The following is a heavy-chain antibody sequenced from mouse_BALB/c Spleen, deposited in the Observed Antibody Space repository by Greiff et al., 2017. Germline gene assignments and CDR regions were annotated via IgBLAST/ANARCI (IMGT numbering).Heavy chain of an antibody. J-gene: IGHJ2*01. D-gene: IGHD4-1*01. V-gene: IGHV5-9*03. CDR1: GFTFSSYT. CDR3: ARSNWDGYYFDY. Sequence: DVMLVESGGGLVKPGGSLKLSCAASGFTFSSYTMSWVRQTPEKRLEWVATISSGGGNTYYPDSVKGRFTISRDNAKNNLYLQMSSLRSEDTALYYCARSNWDGYYFDYWGQGTTLTVSS. CDR2: ISSGGGNT.